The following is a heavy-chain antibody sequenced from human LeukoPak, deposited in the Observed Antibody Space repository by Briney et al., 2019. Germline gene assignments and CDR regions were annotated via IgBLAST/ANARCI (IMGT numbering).Heavy chain of an antibody. CDR3: ARSKRVVVTAIRNYYYYYYMDV. CDR1: GGTFSSYA. V-gene: IGHV1-69*13. D-gene: IGHD2-21*02. J-gene: IGHJ6*03. CDR2: IIPIFGTA. Sequence: GASVKVSCKASGGTFSSYAISWVRQAPGQGLEWMGGIIPIFGTANYAQKFQGRVTITADESTSTAYMELSSLRSEDTAVYYCARSKRVVVTAIRNYYYYYYMDVWGKGTTVTISS.